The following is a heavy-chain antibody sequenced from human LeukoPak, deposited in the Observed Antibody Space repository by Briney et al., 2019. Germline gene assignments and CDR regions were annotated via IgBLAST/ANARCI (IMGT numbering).Heavy chain of an antibody. CDR1: GDSITSYY. CDR2: MSYSGST. Sequence: SETLSLTCTVSGDSITSYYWSWIRQPPGKGLEWIGSMSYSGSTNYNPDVKSRVTMSVDTTKNQSSLRLNSVTAADTAVYYCARRRAEGGSNGHYNWFDTWGRGTLVTVSS. V-gene: IGHV4-59*08. D-gene: IGHD6-13*01. J-gene: IGHJ5*02. CDR3: ARRRAEGGSNGHYNWFDT.